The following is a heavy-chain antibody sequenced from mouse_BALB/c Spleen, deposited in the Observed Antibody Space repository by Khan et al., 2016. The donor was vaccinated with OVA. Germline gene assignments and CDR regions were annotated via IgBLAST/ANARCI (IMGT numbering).Heavy chain of an antibody. D-gene: IGHD2-2*01. CDR3: TRHGYVAWFTY. CDR1: GYSFTSYY. J-gene: IGHJ3*01. Sequence: VQLQQSGPELMKPGASVKISCKASGYSFTSYYIHWVMQSHGKSLEWIGYIDPFSGGTTYNQKFKGKATLTVDKSSSTAYINLSNLTSEASAVYYCTRHGYVAWFTYWGQGTLVTVSA. CDR2: IDPFSGGT. V-gene: IGHV1S135*01.